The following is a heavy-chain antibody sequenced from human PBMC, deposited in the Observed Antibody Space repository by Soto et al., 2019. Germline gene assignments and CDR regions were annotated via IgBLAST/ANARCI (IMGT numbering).Heavy chain of an antibody. Sequence: GGSLRLSCAASGFTFSSYSMNWVRQAPGKGLEWVSSISSSSSYIYYADSVKGRFTISRDNAKNSLYLQMNSLRAEDTAEYYCARDQAYYDSSGYYSLFDYWGQGTLVTVSS. V-gene: IGHV3-21*01. CDR3: ARDQAYYDSSGYYSLFDY. CDR2: ISSSSSYI. CDR1: GFTFSSYS. D-gene: IGHD3-22*01. J-gene: IGHJ4*02.